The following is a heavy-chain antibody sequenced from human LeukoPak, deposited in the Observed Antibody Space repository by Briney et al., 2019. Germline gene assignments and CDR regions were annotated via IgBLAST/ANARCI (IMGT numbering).Heavy chain of an antibody. D-gene: IGHD5-18*01. CDR1: GYSFTSQY. V-gene: IGHV1-2*02. J-gene: IGHJ4*02. Sequence: ASVKLSCTASGYSFTSQYVHWVRQAHGQGLEWMGWINPNSSGTNYAQKFQGRVTMTTDTSTSTAYMELKSLRSDDTAVYYCARDTKYSYEIDYWGQGTLVTVSS. CDR2: INPNSSGT. CDR3: ARDTKYSYEIDY.